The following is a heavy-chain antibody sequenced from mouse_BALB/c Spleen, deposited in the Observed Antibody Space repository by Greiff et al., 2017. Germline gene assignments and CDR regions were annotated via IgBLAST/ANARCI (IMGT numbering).Heavy chain of an antibody. J-gene: IGHJ4*01. CDR1: GFTFTDYY. CDR3: ARGPNYYDSYYAMDY. D-gene: IGHD2-4*01. V-gene: IGHV7-3*02. Sequence: EVHLVESGGGLVQPGGSLRLSCATSGFTFTDYYMSWVRQPPGKALEWLGFIRNKANGYTTEYSASVKGRFTISRDNSQSILYLQMNTLRAEESATYYCARGPNYYDSYYAMDYWGQGTSVTVSS. CDR2: IRNKANGYTT.